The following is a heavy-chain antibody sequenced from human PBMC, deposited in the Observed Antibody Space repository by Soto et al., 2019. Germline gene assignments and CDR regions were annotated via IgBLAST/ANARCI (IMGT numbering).Heavy chain of an antibody. CDR1: GGTFSNYG. Sequence: SVKVSCKASGGTFSNYGISWVRQAPGQGLEWMGGIIPLFATTDYAQKLQGRVTITADESTSTAYMDVRSLRSEDTAVYYCARARGIADPLYYYYGMDVWGQGTTVTVSS. V-gene: IGHV1-69*13. J-gene: IGHJ6*02. D-gene: IGHD6-13*01. CDR2: IIPLFATT. CDR3: ARARGIADPLYYYYGMDV.